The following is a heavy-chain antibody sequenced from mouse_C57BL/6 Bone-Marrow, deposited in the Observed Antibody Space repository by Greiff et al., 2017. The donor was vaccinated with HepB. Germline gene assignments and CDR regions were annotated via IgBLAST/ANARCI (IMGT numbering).Heavy chain of an antibody. CDR2: IYPGDGDT. D-gene: IGHD3-2*02. Sequence: VQLVESGAELVKPGASVKISCKASGYAFSSYWMNWVKQRPGKGLEWIGQIYPGDGDTNYNGKFKGKATLTADKSSSTAYMQLSSLTSEDSAVYFCARQLRLRDYAMDYWGQGTSVTVSS. CDR1: GYAFSSYW. V-gene: IGHV1-80*01. J-gene: IGHJ4*01. CDR3: ARQLRLRDYAMDY.